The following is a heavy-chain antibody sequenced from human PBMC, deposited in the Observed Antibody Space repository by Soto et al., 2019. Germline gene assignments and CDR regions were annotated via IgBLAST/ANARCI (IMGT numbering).Heavy chain of an antibody. CDR3: ARPYSSGWYGSFDI. CDR2: IYWDDDK. Sequence: QITLKESGPTLVKPTQTLTLTCTFSGFSLSTSGVGVGWIRQPPGKALEWLALIYWDDDKRYSPSLKSRLTITKDTSKNQVVLTMTNLDPVDTATYYCARPYSSGWYGSFDIWGQGTMVTVSS. D-gene: IGHD6-19*01. J-gene: IGHJ3*02. V-gene: IGHV2-5*02. CDR1: GFSLSTSGVG.